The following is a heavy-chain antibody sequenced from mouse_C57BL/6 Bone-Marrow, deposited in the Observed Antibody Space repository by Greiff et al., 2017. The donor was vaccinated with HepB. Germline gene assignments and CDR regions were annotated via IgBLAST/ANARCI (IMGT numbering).Heavy chain of an antibody. CDR3: ARRWLLGAY. J-gene: IGHJ3*01. V-gene: IGHV1-54*01. Sequence: QVQLKESGAELVRPGTSVKVSCKASGNAFTNYLIEWVKQRPGQGLEGIGVINPGSGGTNYNEKFKGKATLTADKSSSTAYMQLSSLTSEDSAVYFCARRWLLGAYWGQGTLVTVSA. CDR1: GNAFTNYL. CDR2: INPGSGGT. D-gene: IGHD2-3*01.